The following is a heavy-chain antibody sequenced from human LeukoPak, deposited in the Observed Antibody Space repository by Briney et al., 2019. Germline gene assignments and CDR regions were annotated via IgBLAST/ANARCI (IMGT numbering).Heavy chain of an antibody. J-gene: IGHJ4*02. CDR2: IRSKAYGGTT. CDR3: SVYCGGDCYPGEVDY. CDR1: GFTFGDYA. Sequence: GGSLRLSCTASGFTFGDYAMSWFRQAPGKGLEWVGFIRSKAYGGTTEYAASVKGRFTISRDDSKSIAYLQMNSLKIEDTAVYYCSVYCGGDCYPGEVDYWGQGTLVTVSS. D-gene: IGHD2-21*02. V-gene: IGHV3-49*03.